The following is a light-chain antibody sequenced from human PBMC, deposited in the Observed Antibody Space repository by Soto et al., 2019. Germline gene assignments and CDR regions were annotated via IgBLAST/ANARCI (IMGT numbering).Light chain of an antibody. Sequence: DIQMTQSPSSLSASVGDRVTITCRASQIISTYLNWYQQRAGLAPGLLIYAASSLQSGVPPRFSGSGSGTDFTLTISSLQPEDFATYFCQQTYSAPPTFGQGTKVEIK. CDR1: QIISTY. CDR3: QQTYSAPPT. J-gene: IGKJ1*01. V-gene: IGKV1-39*01. CDR2: AAS.